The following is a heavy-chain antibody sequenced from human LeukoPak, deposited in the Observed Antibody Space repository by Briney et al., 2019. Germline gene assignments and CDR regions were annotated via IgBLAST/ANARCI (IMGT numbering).Heavy chain of an antibody. CDR1: GYTFTTYD. Sequence: GASVKVSCKASGYTFTTYDITWVRQATGQGLEWMGWMNPNSGNTAYAQKSQGRVTITRNTSISTAYMELSSLRSEDTAVYYCAREDYYDSGSNDYWGQGTLVTVSS. J-gene: IGHJ4*02. V-gene: IGHV1-8*03. CDR3: AREDYYDSGSNDY. CDR2: MNPNSGNT. D-gene: IGHD3-22*01.